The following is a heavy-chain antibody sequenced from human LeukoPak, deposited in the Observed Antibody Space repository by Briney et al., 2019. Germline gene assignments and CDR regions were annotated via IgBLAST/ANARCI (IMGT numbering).Heavy chain of an antibody. CDR1: GFPFSSYA. J-gene: IGHJ6*02. D-gene: IGHD2-15*01. CDR2: ISDRGGST. Sequence: GGSLRLSCSASGFPFSSYAMHWVRQAPGKGLEYVSAISDRGGSTYYADSVKGRFTISRDNSKNTLYLQMSSLRAEDTAVYFCVRGYSFGPHGMDVWGQGTTVTVSS. V-gene: IGHV3-64D*09. CDR3: VRGYSFGPHGMDV.